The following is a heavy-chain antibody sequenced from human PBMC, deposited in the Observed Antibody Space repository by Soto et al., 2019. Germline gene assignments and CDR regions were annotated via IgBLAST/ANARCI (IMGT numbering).Heavy chain of an antibody. J-gene: IGHJ4*02. V-gene: IGHV3-74*01. CDR3: EREGKPGIIEY. CDR1: VFTFSSYA. CDR2: INLDGGFT. D-gene: IGHD3-10*01. Sequence: PGGSLRLSCAASVFTFSSYAMSLVRQAPGKGLEWVSRINLDGGFTNYADSVKDRFIISRDNAKNTLFLQMNSLRGEDTAVYYCEREGKPGIIEYWGQGTMVTVSS.